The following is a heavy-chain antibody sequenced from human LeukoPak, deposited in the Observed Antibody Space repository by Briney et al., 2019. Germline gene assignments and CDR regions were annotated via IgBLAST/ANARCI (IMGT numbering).Heavy chain of an antibody. Sequence: PGGSLRLSCAASGFTFSSYAMHWVRQAPGKGLEWVAVISYDGSNKYYADSVKGRFTISRDNSKNTLYLQMNSLRAEDTAVYYCAKAGPLIVVVVAAPLDYWGQGTLVTVSS. CDR2: ISYDGSNK. CDR3: AKAGPLIVVVVAAPLDY. D-gene: IGHD2-15*01. CDR1: GFTFSSYA. V-gene: IGHV3-30*04. J-gene: IGHJ4*02.